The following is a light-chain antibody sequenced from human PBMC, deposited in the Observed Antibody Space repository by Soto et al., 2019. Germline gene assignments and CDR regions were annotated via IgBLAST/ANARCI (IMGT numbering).Light chain of an antibody. J-gene: IGLJ2*01. CDR2: EVS. CDR1: SSDVGSYNL. Sequence: QSALTQPASVSGSPGQSITISCTGTSSDVGSYNLVSWYQQHPGKAPKLMIYEVSKRPSGVSNRFSGSKSGNTASLTISGIQAEDEADYYCCSYAGSSTFGVFGGGTKLTVL. V-gene: IGLV2-23*02. CDR3: CSYAGSSTFGV.